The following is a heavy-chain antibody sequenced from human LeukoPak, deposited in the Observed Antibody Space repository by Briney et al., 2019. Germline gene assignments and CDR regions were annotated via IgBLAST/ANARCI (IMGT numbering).Heavy chain of an antibody. CDR2: ISSSSSYI. J-gene: IGHJ3*02. Sequence: GGSLRLSCAAPGFTFSSYRMNWVRQAPGKGLEWVSSISSSSSYIYYADSVKGRFTISRDNAKNSLYLQMNSLRAEDTAVYYCARTTNDAFDIWGQGTMVTVSS. CDR3: ARTTNDAFDI. D-gene: IGHD1-14*01. V-gene: IGHV3-21*01. CDR1: GFTFSSYR.